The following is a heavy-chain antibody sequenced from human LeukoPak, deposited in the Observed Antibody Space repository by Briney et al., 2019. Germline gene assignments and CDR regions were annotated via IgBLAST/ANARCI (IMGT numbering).Heavy chain of an antibody. CDR1: GFTFSSYP. CDR3: ARDLGENVDIVATIPGWFDY. J-gene: IGHJ4*02. CDR2: ISYDGSNK. Sequence: PGGSLRLSCAASGFTFSSYPMHWVRQAPGKGLEWVAVISYDGSNKYYADSVKGRFTISRDNSKNTLYLQMNSLRAEDTAVYYCARDLGENVDIVATIPGWFDYWGQGTLVTVSS. D-gene: IGHD5-12*01. V-gene: IGHV3-30*04.